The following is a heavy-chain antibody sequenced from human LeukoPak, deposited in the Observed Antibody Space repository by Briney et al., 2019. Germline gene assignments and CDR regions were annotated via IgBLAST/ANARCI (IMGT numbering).Heavy chain of an antibody. CDR3: VSQEPNSGGLAC. CDR1: GYTFTTYY. Sequence: ASVKVSCKAAGYTFTTYYIPLVRRAPGQGLEWMGVINPSGDSTNYAQKFQGRVTMTRDTSTSTACMELSSLTSEDTAMYYCVSQEPNSGGLACWGHGPLVTVSS. D-gene: IGHD6-25*01. V-gene: IGHV1-46*01. CDR2: INPSGDST. J-gene: IGHJ4*01.